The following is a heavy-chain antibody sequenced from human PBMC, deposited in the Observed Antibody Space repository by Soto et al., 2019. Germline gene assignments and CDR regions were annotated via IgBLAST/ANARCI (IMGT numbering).Heavy chain of an antibody. CDR2: ISYDGSNK. V-gene: IGHV3-30*18. CDR3: AKDLGYSNYVDYYGMDV. CDR1: GFTFSSYG. J-gene: IGHJ6*02. D-gene: IGHD4-4*01. Sequence: QVQLVESGGGVVQPGRSLRLSCAASGFTFSSYGMHWVRQAPGKGLEWVAVISYDGSNKYYADSVKGRLTISRDNSKNTLYLQMNSLRAEDTAVYYCAKDLGYSNYVDYYGMDVWGQGTTVTVSS.